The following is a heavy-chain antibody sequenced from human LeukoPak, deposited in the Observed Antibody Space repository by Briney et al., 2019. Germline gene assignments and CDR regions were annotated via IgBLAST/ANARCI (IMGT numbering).Heavy chain of an antibody. Sequence: SETLSLTCTVSGGSISSYYWSWIRQPPGKGLEWIGSVYYGGSTNYNPSLKSRVSMSVDTSKNQFSLTLTSVTVADTAFYYCARGGIRGYSAFDNLDFWGLGTHVTVSS. CDR2: VYYGGST. CDR3: ARGGIRGYSAFDNLDF. J-gene: IGHJ4*02. V-gene: IGHV4-59*01. CDR1: GGSISSYY. D-gene: IGHD5-12*01.